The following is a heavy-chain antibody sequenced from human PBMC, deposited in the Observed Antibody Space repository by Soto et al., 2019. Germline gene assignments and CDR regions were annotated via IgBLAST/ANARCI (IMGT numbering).Heavy chain of an antibody. D-gene: IGHD4-4*01. J-gene: IGHJ4*02. V-gene: IGHV3-23*01. Sequence: EVQLLESGGGLVQPGGSLRLACAASGFTFSSYAMSWVRQAPGKGLEWVSAISGSGGSTYYADSVKGRFTISRDNSKNTLYLQMNSLRAEDTAVYYCAKGGYSNSVFDYWGQGTLVTVSS. CDR2: ISGSGGST. CDR1: GFTFSSYA. CDR3: AKGGYSNSVFDY.